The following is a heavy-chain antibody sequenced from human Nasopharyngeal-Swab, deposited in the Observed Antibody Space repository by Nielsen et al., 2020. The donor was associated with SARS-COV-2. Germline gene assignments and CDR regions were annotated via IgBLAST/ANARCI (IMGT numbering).Heavy chain of an antibody. CDR3: ATYLLRSGYYTGREFDY. V-gene: IGHV1-24*01. CDR2: FDPEDGET. CDR1: GYTLTELS. D-gene: IGHD3-3*01. J-gene: IGHJ4*02. Sequence: ASVKVSCKVSGYTLTELSMHWVRQAPGKGLEWMGGFDPEDGETIYAQKFQGRVTMTEDTSTDTAYMELSSLRSEDTAVYYCATYLLRSGYYTGREFDYWGQGTLVTVSS.